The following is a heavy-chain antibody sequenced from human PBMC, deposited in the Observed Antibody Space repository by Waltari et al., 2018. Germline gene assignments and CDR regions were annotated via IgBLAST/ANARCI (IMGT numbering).Heavy chain of an antibody. CDR1: GFTFSSYW. J-gene: IGHJ4*02. CDR2: INSDGSST. Sequence: EVQLVESGGGLVQPGGSLRLSCAASGFTFSSYWMHWVRQAPGKGLVWVSRINSDGSSTSYADSVKGRFTISRDNAKNTLYLQMNSLRAEDTALYYCAKVSRLGYDSSYFDYWGQGTLVTVSS. D-gene: IGHD3-22*01. CDR3: AKVSRLGYDSSYFDY. V-gene: IGHV3-74*01.